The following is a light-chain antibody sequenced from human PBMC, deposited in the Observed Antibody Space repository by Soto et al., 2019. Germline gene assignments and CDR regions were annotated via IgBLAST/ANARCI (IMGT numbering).Light chain of an antibody. CDR3: QQLSRYPLT. V-gene: IGKV1-9*01. Sequence: DIHMTQSPSTLSVSVLDIVTITCLASQVISTSLAWYQQKPGKAPDLLIYSASTLQSGVPSRFSGSGSETEFSLTIRALQPEDFATYYCQQLSRYPLTFGGGTKVDI. J-gene: IGKJ4*01. CDR1: QVISTS. CDR2: SAS.